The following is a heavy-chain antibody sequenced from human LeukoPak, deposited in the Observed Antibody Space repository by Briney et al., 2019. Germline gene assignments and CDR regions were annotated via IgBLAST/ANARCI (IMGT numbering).Heavy chain of an antibody. CDR2: IKSKTDGGTT. CDR3: TTPPEAGSGSYRIFSY. Sequence: GGSLRLSCAASGFIFSNAWMSWVRQAPGKGLEWVARIKSKTDGGTTDYAAPVKGRFTISRDDSKNTLYLQMNSLKTEDTAVYYCTTPPEAGSGSYRIFSYWGQGALVSVSS. CDR1: GFIFSNAW. D-gene: IGHD3-10*01. J-gene: IGHJ4*02. V-gene: IGHV3-15*01.